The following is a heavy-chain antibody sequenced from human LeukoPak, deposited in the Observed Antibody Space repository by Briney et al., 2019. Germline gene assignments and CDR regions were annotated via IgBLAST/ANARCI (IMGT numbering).Heavy chain of an antibody. CDR2: IYCNDDK. D-gene: IGHD3-10*01. V-gene: IGHV2-5*01. Sequence: SGPTLAKPTQTLTLTCTFSGFSFSTRAVGVGWVRQPPGKALEWLALIYCNDDKRYNPSLKSRLPITKDTCKNQVAVTMTTMVYVDTARHYCAHTLVMVRGVTPFDCWGQGTLVTVSS. CDR3: AHTLVMVRGVTPFDC. J-gene: IGHJ4*02. CDR1: GFSFSTRAVG.